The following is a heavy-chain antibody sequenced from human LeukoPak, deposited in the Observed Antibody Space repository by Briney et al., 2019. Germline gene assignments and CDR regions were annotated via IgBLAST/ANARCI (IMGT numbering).Heavy chain of an antibody. CDR1: GGSVTSYY. CDR3: ARVSDLAAAGTYDY. J-gene: IGHJ4*02. CDR2: IHYSGSSGST. Sequence: SETLSLTCTVSGGSVTSYYWSWIRQPPGKGLEWIGNIHYSGSSGSTNYNPSLKSRVTTSADTSTNQLSLRLSSVTAADTAVYYCARVSDLAAAGTYDYWGQGTLVTVSS. V-gene: IGHV4-59*02. D-gene: IGHD6-13*01.